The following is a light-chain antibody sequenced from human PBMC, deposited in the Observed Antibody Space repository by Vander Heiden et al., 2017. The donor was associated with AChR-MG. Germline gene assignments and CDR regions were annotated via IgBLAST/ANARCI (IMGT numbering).Light chain of an antibody. CDR1: SSNIGAGYD. Sequence: QPVLTQPPPVSGAPGQRVTISCTGSSSNIGAGYDVHWYQQLPGTAPKLLIYGNSNRPSGVPDRFSGSKSGTSASLANTGLQAEDEADYYCQSYDSSLRDVVFGGGTKLTVL. V-gene: IGLV1-40*01. CDR2: GNS. CDR3: QSYDSSLRDVV. J-gene: IGLJ2*01.